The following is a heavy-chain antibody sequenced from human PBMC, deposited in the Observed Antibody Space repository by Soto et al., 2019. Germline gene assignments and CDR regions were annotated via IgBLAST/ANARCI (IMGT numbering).Heavy chain of an antibody. D-gene: IGHD3-9*01. Sequence: QVQLVQSGGGVVQPGRSLRLSCAASGFTFSSYGMHWVRQAPGKGLEWVAVISYDGSNKYYADSVKGRFTISRDNSKNALYLQMNSLGAEDTAVYYCAKDLRHGGLGAFDIWGQGTMVTVSS. CDR1: GFTFSSYG. V-gene: IGHV3-30*18. CDR3: AKDLRHGGLGAFDI. CDR2: ISYDGSNK. J-gene: IGHJ3*02.